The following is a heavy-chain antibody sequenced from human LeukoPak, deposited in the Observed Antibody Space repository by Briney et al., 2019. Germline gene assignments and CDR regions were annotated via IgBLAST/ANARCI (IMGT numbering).Heavy chain of an antibody. CDR1: GFTFSSYS. CDR2: ISSSSSTI. J-gene: IGHJ4*02. V-gene: IGHV3-48*01. Sequence: GGSLRLSCAASGFTFSSYSMNWVRQAPGKGLEWVSYISSSSSTIYYADSVKGRFTISRDNAKNSLYLQMNSLRAEDTAVYYCARARGLGLDYWGQGTLVTVSS. D-gene: IGHD3-10*01. CDR3: ARARGLGLDY.